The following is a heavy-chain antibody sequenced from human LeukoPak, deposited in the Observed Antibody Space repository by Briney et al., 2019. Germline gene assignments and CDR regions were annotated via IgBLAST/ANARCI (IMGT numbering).Heavy chain of an antibody. J-gene: IGHJ4*02. CDR1: GFTFKSYA. CDR2: ISGDSTDI. V-gene: IGHV3-21*01. CDR3: ARRGYSDSSGYDY. D-gene: IGHD3-22*01. Sequence: GGSLRLSCATSGFTFKSYAMNWVRQSPGKGLEWVSSISGDSTDIYYADSLMGRSTISRDNAKNSLYLQINSLRAEDTAIYYCARRGYSDSSGYDYWGQGTLVTVSS.